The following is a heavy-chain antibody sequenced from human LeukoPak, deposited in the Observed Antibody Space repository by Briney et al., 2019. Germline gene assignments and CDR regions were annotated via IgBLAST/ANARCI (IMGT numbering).Heavy chain of an antibody. CDR3: ARDSAVDFYYYYYYMDV. CDR2: ISAYNGNT. J-gene: IGHJ6*03. D-gene: IGHD2-2*01. CDR1: GYTFTSYG. Sequence: ASVKVSCKASGYTFTSYGISWVRQAPGQGLEWMGWISAYNGNTNYAQKLQGRVTMTTDTSTSTAYMELRSLRSDDTAVYYCARDSAVDFYYYYYYMDVWGKGTTVTVSS. V-gene: IGHV1-18*01.